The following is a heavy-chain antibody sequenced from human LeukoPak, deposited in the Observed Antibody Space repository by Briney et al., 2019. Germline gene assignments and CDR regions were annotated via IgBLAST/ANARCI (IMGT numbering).Heavy chain of an antibody. CDR2: IYPGDSDT. CDR1: GYTFTGYL. D-gene: IGHD5/OR15-5a*01. CDR3: ARAVSSRGMDV. J-gene: IGHJ6*02. Sequence: GESLKISCKGSGYTFTGYLIGWVRQMPGKGLDWMGIIYPGDSDTRYSPSFQGQVTISADKSISTVYLQWSSLKASDTAMYYCARAVSSRGMDVWGQGTTVTVSS. V-gene: IGHV5-51*01.